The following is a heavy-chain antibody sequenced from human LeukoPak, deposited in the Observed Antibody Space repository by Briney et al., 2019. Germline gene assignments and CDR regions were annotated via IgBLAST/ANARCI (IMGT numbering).Heavy chain of an antibody. CDR1: GFAFDEHG. Sequence: GGSLRLSCTASGFAFDEHGMTSVRQVPGKGLEWVSGINWRGGSTGYADPLRGRFTISRDNAKNSLYLQMDSLRAEDTALYYCARAPITSPFYFDYWGQGTLVTVSS. CDR2: INWRGGST. D-gene: IGHD2-2*01. V-gene: IGHV3-20*04. CDR3: ARAPITSPFYFDY. J-gene: IGHJ4*02.